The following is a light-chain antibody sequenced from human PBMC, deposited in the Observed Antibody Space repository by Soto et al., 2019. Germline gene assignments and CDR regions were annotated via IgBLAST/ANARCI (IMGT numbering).Light chain of an antibody. Sequence: EIVLTQSPGTLSLSPGERATLSCRASQSVSSSYLAWYQQKPGQAPRLLIYGASSRATGIPDRFSGSGSGTDFTLTISRLEPEDFSVDYCQEYGSSPVTFGQGTKLEIK. J-gene: IGKJ2*01. V-gene: IGKV3-20*01. CDR3: QEYGSSPVT. CDR1: QSVSSSY. CDR2: GAS.